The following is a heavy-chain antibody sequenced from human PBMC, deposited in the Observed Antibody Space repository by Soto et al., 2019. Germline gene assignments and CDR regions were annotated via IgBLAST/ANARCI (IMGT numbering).Heavy chain of an antibody. CDR3: ARCRANWGQDAFDI. Sequence: QVQLVQSGAEVKKPGASVKVSCKASGYTFTGYYMHWVRQAPGQGLEWMGWINPNSGGTNYAQKFQGWVTMTRDTSFSTAYMELSRLRSDDTAVYYCARCRANWGQDAFDIWGQGTMVTVSS. J-gene: IGHJ3*02. V-gene: IGHV1-2*04. D-gene: IGHD7-27*01. CDR1: GYTFTGYY. CDR2: INPNSGGT.